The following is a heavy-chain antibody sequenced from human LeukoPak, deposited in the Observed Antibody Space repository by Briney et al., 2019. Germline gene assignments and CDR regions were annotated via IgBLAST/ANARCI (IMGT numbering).Heavy chain of an antibody. CDR3: VKVPPSITAAGNWLGP. CDR1: GYTFTGYY. V-gene: IGHV1-2*06. J-gene: IGHJ5*02. Sequence: GASVKVSCKASGYTFTGYYIHWVRQAPGQGLEWMGRINPNTGGTDYAQKFQGRVTMTRDTSITTAYMELSRLTSDDTAIYYCVKVPPSITAAGNWLGPWGQGALVTVSS. CDR2: INPNTGGT. D-gene: IGHD6-13*01.